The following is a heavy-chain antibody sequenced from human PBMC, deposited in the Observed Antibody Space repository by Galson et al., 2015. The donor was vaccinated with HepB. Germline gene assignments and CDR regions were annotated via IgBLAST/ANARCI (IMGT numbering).Heavy chain of an antibody. CDR1: GFTFSDYY. Sequence: LRLSCAASGFTFSDYYMSWIRQAPGKGLEWVSYISSSGSTIYYADSVKGRFTISRDNAKNSLYLQMNSLRAEDTAVYYCARTRGVVVAAIVSGPFDIWGQGTMVTVSS. CDR2: ISSSGSTI. D-gene: IGHD2-15*01. J-gene: IGHJ3*02. V-gene: IGHV3-11*01. CDR3: ARTRGVVVAAIVSGPFDI.